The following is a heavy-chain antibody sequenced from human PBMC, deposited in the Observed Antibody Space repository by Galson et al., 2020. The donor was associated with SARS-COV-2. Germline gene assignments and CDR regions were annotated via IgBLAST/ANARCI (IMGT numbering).Heavy chain of an antibody. D-gene: IGHD6-13*01. Sequence: SVKVSCKASGGTFSSYAISWVRQAPGQGLEWMGGIIPIFGTANYAQKFQGRVTITADESTSTAYMELSSLRSEDTAVYYCARDIGYSSSWYYLNWFDPWGQGTLVTVSS. CDR2: IIPIFGTA. CDR1: GGTFSSYA. V-gene: IGHV1-69*13. CDR3: ARDIGYSSSWYYLNWFDP. J-gene: IGHJ5*02.